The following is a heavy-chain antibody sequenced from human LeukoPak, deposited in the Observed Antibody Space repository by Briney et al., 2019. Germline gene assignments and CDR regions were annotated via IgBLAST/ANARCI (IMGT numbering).Heavy chain of an antibody. CDR2: ISGSGGST. J-gene: IGHJ6*03. CDR1: GFTFSSYA. CDR3: ANLRSGYSSSWSYYYYYYMDV. D-gene: IGHD6-13*01. Sequence: PGGSLRLSCAASGFTFSSYAMSWVRQAPGKGLEWVSAISGSGGSTYYADSVKGRFTISRDNSKNTLYLQMNSLRAEDTAVYYCANLRSGYSSSWSYYYYYYMDVWGQGTMVTVSS. V-gene: IGHV3-23*01.